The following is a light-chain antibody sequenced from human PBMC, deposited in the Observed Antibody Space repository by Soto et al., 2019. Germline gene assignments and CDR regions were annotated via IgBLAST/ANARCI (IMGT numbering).Light chain of an antibody. V-gene: IGKV3-11*01. CDR1: QSVSGY. J-gene: IGKJ5*01. CDR2: RIF. Sequence: EIVVTQSPGTLSVFPVEIVTLSSRASQSVSGYLDWFQQKPGQAPRLVLQRIFIRAIGVPARFSGSGSETEFTLTISSLEPEDFAVYYCQQRSNWLTFGQGTRLEI. CDR3: QQRSNWLT.